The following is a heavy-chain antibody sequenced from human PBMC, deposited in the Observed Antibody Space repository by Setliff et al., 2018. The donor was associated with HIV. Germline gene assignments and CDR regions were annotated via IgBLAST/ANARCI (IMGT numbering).Heavy chain of an antibody. CDR3: ARDHSSGYYDY. CDR2: ITPFNGNT. D-gene: IGHD3-22*01. CDR1: GYTLTDFD. Sequence: SVKVSCKASGYTLTDFDIYWMRQASGQGLEWLGWITPFNGNTNYAQKFQDRVTITRDRSMSTAYMELSSLRSEDTAVYYCARDHSSGYYDYWGQGTLVTVSS. J-gene: IGHJ4*02. V-gene: IGHV1-45*02.